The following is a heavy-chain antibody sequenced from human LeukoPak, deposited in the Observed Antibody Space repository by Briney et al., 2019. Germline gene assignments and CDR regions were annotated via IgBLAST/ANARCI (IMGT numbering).Heavy chain of an antibody. CDR1: GYTFTVYF. CDR3: ATLGGHSWAAQNGY. V-gene: IGHV1-2*02. D-gene: IGHD3-16*01. J-gene: IGHJ4*02. CDR2: MNPDNGGT. Sequence: ASVKVSCKASGYTFTVYFMHWVRQAPGQGLEWMGLMNPDNGGTHYAQKFQGRVTMTRDSSISTAYMELSRLTSDDTAVYYCATLGGHSWAAQNGYGGQGPLVPVSS.